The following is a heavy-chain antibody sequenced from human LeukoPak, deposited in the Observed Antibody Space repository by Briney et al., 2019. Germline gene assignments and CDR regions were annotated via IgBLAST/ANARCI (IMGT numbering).Heavy chain of an antibody. CDR2: IIPIFGTA. CDR1: GGTFSSYA. J-gene: IGHJ5*02. V-gene: IGHV1-69*05. D-gene: IGHD1-20*01. Sequence: SVKVSCKASGGTFSSYAISWVRQAPGQGLEWMGGIIPIFGTANYAQKFQGRVAIARDTSTSSVYLELNNLSSDDTAMFYCTRGPFLNGNAYNWFDPWGQGTLVTVSS. CDR3: TRGPFLNGNAYNWFDP.